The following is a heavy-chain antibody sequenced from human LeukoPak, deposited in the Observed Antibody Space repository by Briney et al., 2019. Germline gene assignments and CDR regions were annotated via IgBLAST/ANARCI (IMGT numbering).Heavy chain of an antibody. D-gene: IGHD3-22*01. Sequence: SETLPLTCAVYGGSFSAYYWSWIRQPPGKGLEWIGEINHSGSTNYNPSLKSRVTISVDTSKNQFSLKLNSVTAADTAVYYCARRGGITMIIVVTKYYFDYWGQGTLVTVSS. V-gene: IGHV4-34*01. J-gene: IGHJ4*02. CDR1: GGSFSAYY. CDR3: ARRGGITMIIVVTKYYFDY. CDR2: INHSGST.